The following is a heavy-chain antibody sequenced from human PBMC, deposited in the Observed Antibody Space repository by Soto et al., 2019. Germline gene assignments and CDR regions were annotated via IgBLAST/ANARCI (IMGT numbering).Heavy chain of an antibody. J-gene: IGHJ6*02. CDR3: AVAGPHYYYYGMEV. CDR2: INHSGST. CDR1: VGSFSGYY. V-gene: IGHV4-34*01. Sequence: SDTLSLTCAFYVGSFSGYYWSWIRHPPGKWLEWIGEINHSGSTNYNPSLKSRVTISVDTSKNQFSLKLSSVTAADTAVYYCAVAGPHYYYYGMEVWGQGTTVTVSS. D-gene: IGHD6-19*01.